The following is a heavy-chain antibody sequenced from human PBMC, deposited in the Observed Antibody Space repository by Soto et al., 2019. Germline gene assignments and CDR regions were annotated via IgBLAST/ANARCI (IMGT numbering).Heavy chain of an antibody. CDR3: AKDLALGFWSGNYYFDH. D-gene: IGHD3-3*01. CDR2: ISYHGNNQ. V-gene: IGHV3-30*18. J-gene: IGHJ4*02. Sequence: QVQLVESGGGVVQPGRSLRLSCAASGFTFKNNGMHWVRQAPGKGLEWVAIISYHGNNQFYADSVKGRFTISRDNSNNTLKLERNSLRPEDTAVYYCAKDLALGFWSGNYYFDHWGQGTLVTVSS. CDR1: GFTFKNNG.